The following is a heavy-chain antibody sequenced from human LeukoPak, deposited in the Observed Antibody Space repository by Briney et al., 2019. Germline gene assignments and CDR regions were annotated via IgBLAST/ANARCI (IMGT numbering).Heavy chain of an antibody. CDR1: GFTFRNYA. V-gene: IGHV3-23*01. D-gene: IGHD4-23*01. CDR2: ISASGGST. Sequence: PGGSLRLSCVASGFTFRNYAMSWVRQTPGKGLEWVSAISASGGSTDYADSVKGRFTISRDNSKNTLYLQMNSLRAEDTAVYYCAQNYGGTLYWGQGTLVTVSS. J-gene: IGHJ4*02. CDR3: AQNYGGTLY.